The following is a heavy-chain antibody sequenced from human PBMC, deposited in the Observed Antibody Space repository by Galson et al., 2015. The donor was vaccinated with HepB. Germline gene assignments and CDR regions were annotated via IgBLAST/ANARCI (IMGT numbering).Heavy chain of an antibody. CDR2: INRDGSEK. Sequence: SLRLSCAASGFTFRNYWMTWVRQAPGKGLEWVAKINRDGSEKYYVDSVKGRFTISRDNAENSLYLQMNSLRAEDTAVYYCGREFVAGTWWFDPWGQGTLVTVSS. D-gene: IGHD6-19*01. CDR3: GREFVAGTWWFDP. V-gene: IGHV3-7*03. J-gene: IGHJ5*02. CDR1: GFTFRNYW.